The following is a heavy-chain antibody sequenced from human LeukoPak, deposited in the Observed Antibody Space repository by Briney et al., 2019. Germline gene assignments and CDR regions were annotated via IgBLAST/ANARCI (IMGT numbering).Heavy chain of an antibody. CDR1: GFTFRSYW. V-gene: IGHV3-74*01. CDR3: VREYSSSSGRAFDM. CDR2: ISTDGSST. D-gene: IGHD6-6*01. J-gene: IGHJ3*02. Sequence: PGGPLRLSCAASGFTFRSYWMHWVPQAPGKGLVWVSRISTDGSSTNSADSVKGQLTISRDNAKNTLYLQMNSLRAEDTAVYYCVREYSSSSGRAFDMWGQGTMVTVSP.